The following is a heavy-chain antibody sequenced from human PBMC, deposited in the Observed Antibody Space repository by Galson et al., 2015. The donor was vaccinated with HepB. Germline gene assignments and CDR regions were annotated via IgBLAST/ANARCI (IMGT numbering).Heavy chain of an antibody. Sequence: SLRLSCATSGFTFRTTWMSWVRQAPGKGLEWVANINHDGTEKYYVDSVKGRFTISRDGPKNSLFLQMDNLRAEDTAMYYCARGGRWGQGTLVTVSS. V-gene: IGHV3-7*03. J-gene: IGHJ4*02. CDR1: GFTFRTTW. CDR3: ARGGR. CDR2: INHDGTEK.